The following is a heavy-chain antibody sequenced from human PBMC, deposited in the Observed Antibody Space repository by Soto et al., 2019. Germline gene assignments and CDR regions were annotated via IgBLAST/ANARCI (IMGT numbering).Heavy chain of an antibody. CDR1: GYTFSAYT. Sequence: SVKVSCKATGYTFSAYTMNWVRQAPGQSLEWMGWINAGSGNTKYSQNFQGRVSITRDTSASTVYMELTGLTSEDTAVYYCARDTETLGPRANDALDIWGQGTMVTVSS. J-gene: IGHJ3*02. V-gene: IGHV1-3*01. CDR2: INAGSGNT. D-gene: IGHD3-3*02. CDR3: ARDTETLGPRANDALDI.